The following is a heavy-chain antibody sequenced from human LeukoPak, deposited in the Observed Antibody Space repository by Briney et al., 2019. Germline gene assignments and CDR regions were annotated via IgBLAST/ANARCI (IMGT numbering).Heavy chain of an antibody. J-gene: IGHJ3*01. CDR2: IIPIFGTA. V-gene: IGHV1-69*05. D-gene: IGHD2-21*02. CDR1: GGTFSSYT. Sequence: ASVKVSCKASGGTFSSYTINWVRQAPGQGLEWMGGIIPIFGTANYAQKFQGRVTITTDKSTSTTYMELSSLRSEDTAVYYCAGTVVVTAEHAFDVWGQGTMVTVSS. CDR3: AGTVVVTAEHAFDV.